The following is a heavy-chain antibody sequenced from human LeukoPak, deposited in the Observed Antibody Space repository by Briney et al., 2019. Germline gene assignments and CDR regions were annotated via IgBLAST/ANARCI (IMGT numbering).Heavy chain of an antibody. Sequence: GASVQVSCKASGYTFTSYAMHWVRQAPGQRLEWMGWINPTNEKTKYSEKFQGRVTISRDTGASTVYMELSSVRSEDTAVYYCARDHRTESDGYYFVNELWYFDLWGRGTLITVSS. V-gene: IGHV1-3*01. CDR3: ARDHRTESDGYYFVNELWYFDL. D-gene: IGHD3-22*01. CDR2: INPTNEKT. CDR1: GYTFTSYA. J-gene: IGHJ2*01.